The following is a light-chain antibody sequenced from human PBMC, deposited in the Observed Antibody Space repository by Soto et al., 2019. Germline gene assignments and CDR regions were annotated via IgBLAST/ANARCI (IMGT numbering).Light chain of an antibody. V-gene: IGLV2-8*01. CDR1: SSDVGATDY. Sequence: QSALTQPPSASGSLGQSVAISCTGTSSDVGATDYVSWYQLHSGKAPKLLLYEVNKRPSGVPDRFSGSKSGNTASLTVSVLQADDEADYYCISHAGTSNVLGTGTKLTVL. CDR2: EVN. J-gene: IGLJ1*01. CDR3: ISHAGTSNV.